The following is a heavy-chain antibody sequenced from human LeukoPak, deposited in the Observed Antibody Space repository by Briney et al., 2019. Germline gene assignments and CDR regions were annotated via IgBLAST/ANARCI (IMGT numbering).Heavy chain of an antibody. Sequence: PSETLSLTCTVSGVSISSSNSYWGWIRQPPGKGLEWIGEMNHSGSANYNPSLKSRVTISVDTSKNQCSLRLSSVTAADTAVYYCARQPTVTFFDYWGQGTLVTVSS. CDR2: MNHSGSA. J-gene: IGHJ4*02. D-gene: IGHD4-17*01. V-gene: IGHV4-39*01. CDR3: ARQPTVTFFDY. CDR1: GVSISSSNSY.